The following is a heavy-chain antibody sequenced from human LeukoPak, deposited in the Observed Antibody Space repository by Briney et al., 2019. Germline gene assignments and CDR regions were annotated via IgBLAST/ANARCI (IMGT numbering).Heavy chain of an antibody. V-gene: IGHV3-53*01. J-gene: IGHJ4*02. D-gene: IGHD6-13*01. CDR1: GFTFSSYA. Sequence: PGGSLRLSCAASGFTFSSYAMHWVRQAPGKGLEWVAVIYSGGSTYYADSVKGRFTISRDNSKNTLYLQMNSLRAEDTAVYYCARGILVGGIAAAGNFDYWGQGTLVTVSS. CDR3: ARGILVGGIAAAGNFDY. CDR2: IYSGGST.